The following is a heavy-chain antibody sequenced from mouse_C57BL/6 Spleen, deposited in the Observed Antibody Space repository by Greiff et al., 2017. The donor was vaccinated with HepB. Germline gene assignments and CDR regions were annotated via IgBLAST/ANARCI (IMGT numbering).Heavy chain of an antibody. CDR3: ARYYYGSSYDYFDY. CDR1: GYAFSSSW. D-gene: IGHD1-1*01. J-gene: IGHJ2*01. CDR2: IYPGDGDT. Sequence: VQLQESGPELVKPGASVKTSCKASGYAFSSSWMNWVKQRPGKGLEWIGRIYPGDGDTNYNGKFKGKATLTADKSSSTAYMQLSSLTSEDSAVYFCARYYYGSSYDYFDYWGQGTTLTVSS. V-gene: IGHV1-82*01.